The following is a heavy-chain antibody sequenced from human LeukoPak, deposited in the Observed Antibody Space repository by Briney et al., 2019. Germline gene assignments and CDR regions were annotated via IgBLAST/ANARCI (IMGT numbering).Heavy chain of an antibody. CDR3: AKRGGYSYGYEFDY. Sequence: PGGSLRLSCAASGFTFSSYGMHWVRQAPGKGLEWVAVISYDGSNKYYADSVKGRFTISRDNSKNTLYPQMNSLRAEDTAVYYCAKRGGYSYGYEFDYWGQGTLVTVSS. J-gene: IGHJ4*02. CDR2: ISYDGSNK. V-gene: IGHV3-30*18. D-gene: IGHD5-18*01. CDR1: GFTFSSYG.